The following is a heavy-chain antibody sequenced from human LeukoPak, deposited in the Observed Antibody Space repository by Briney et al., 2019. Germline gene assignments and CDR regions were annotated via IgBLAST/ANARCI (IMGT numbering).Heavy chain of an antibody. CDR3: ARDSQYYGSGPQFDY. J-gene: IGHJ4*02. CDR2: INPNSGGT. CDR1: GGTFSSYA. Sequence: ASVNVSCKASGGTFSSYAISWVRQAPGQGLEWMGWINPNSGGTNYAQKFQGWVTMTRDTSISTAYMELSRLRSDDTAVYYCARDSQYYGSGPQFDYWGQGTLVTVSS. V-gene: IGHV1-2*04. D-gene: IGHD3-10*01.